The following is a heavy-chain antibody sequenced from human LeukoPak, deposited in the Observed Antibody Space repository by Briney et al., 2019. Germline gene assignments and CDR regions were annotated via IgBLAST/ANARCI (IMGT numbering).Heavy chain of an antibody. CDR1: GYTFTSYA. D-gene: IGHD6-13*01. CDR3: ARGRSSSWYLDY. V-gene: IGHV1-3*01. Sequence: GESLKISCKASGYTFTSYAMHRVRQAPGQRLEWMGWINAGNGNTKYSQKFQGRVTITRDTSASTAYMELSSLRSEDTAVYYCARGRSSSWYLDYWGQGTLVTVSS. CDR2: INAGNGNT. J-gene: IGHJ4*02.